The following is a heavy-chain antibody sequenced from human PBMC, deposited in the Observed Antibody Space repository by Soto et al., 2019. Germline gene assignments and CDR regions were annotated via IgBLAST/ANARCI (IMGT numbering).Heavy chain of an antibody. CDR3: ARWVDCSGGSCYPNWFDP. V-gene: IGHV1-18*04. CDR1: GYTFTSYG. J-gene: IGHJ5*02. D-gene: IGHD2-15*01. Sequence: ASVKVSCKASGYTFTSYGISWVRQAPGQGLEWMGWISAYNGNTNYAQKLQGRVTMTTDTSTSTAYMELRSLRSDDTAVYYCARWVDCSGGSCYPNWFDPWGQGALVTVSS. CDR2: ISAYNGNT.